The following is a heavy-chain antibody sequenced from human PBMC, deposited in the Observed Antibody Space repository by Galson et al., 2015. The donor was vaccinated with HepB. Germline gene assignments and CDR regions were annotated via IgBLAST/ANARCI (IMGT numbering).Heavy chain of an antibody. CDR1: GGTFSSYA. CDR3: ARASEPTVVVAAKPDYYYYGMDV. J-gene: IGHJ6*02. Sequence: SVKVSCKASGGTFSSYAISWVRQAPGQGLEGMGGIIPIFGTANYAQKFQGRVTITADESTSTAYMELSSLRSEDTAVYYCARASEPTVVVAAKPDYYYYGMDVWGQGTTVTVSS. CDR2: IIPIFGTA. D-gene: IGHD2-15*01. V-gene: IGHV1-69*13.